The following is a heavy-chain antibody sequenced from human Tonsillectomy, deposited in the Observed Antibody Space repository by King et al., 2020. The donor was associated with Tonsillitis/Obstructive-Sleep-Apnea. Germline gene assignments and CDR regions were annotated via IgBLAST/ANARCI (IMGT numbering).Heavy chain of an antibody. V-gene: IGHV3-33*01. D-gene: IGHD1-7*01. Sequence: VQLVESGGGVVQPGRSLTLSCAASGFRFSTYGMHWVRQAPGKGLEWVASIWHDGSNKYYRDSVKGRFTISRDNSDNTLYLQMKSLRVEDTAVYQCARPSSGGGATNYPHDGFDIRGQGAMVTVSS. CDR2: IWHDGSNK. J-gene: IGHJ3*02. CDR3: ARPSSGGGATNYPHDGFDI. CDR1: GFRFSTYG.